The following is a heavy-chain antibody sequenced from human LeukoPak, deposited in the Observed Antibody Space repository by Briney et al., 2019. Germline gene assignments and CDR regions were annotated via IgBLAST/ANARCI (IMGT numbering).Heavy chain of an antibody. D-gene: IGHD6-19*01. CDR1: GFTFSSYA. J-gene: IGHJ4*02. Sequence: GGSLRLSCAASGFTFSSYAMSRVRQAPGKGLEWVSAISGSGGSTYYADSVKGRFTISRDNSKNTLYLQMNSLRAEDTAVYYCAKDPPGYSSGWPPFDYWGQGTLVTVSS. CDR3: AKDPPGYSSGWPPFDY. CDR2: ISGSGGST. V-gene: IGHV3-23*01.